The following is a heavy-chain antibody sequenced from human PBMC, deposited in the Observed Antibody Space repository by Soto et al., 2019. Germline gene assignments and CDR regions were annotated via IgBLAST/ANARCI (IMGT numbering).Heavy chain of an antibody. J-gene: IGHJ4*02. V-gene: IGHV1-69*13. D-gene: IGHD3-22*01. CDR2: IIPIFGTA. CDR1: GCTFSSYA. CDR3: ARAKGYYDSSGSLDY. Sequence: GASVKVSCKASGCTFSSYAISWVRRAPGQGLEWMGGIIPIFGTANYAQKFQGRVTITADESTSTAYMELSSLRSEDTAVYYCARAKGYYDSSGSLDYWGQGTLVTVSS.